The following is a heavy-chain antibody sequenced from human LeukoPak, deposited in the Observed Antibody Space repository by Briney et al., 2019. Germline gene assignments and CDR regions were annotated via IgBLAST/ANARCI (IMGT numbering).Heavy chain of an antibody. J-gene: IGHJ3*02. D-gene: IGHD1-26*01. CDR2: IYYSGST. Sequence: SETLSLTCTVSGGSISSSSYYWGWIRQPPGKGLEWIGSIYYSGSTYYNPSLKSRVTISVDTSKNQFSLKLSSVTAADTAVYYCARDHEWELSGYYAFDIWGQGTMVTVSS. CDR1: GGSISSSSYY. CDR3: ARDHEWELSGYYAFDI. V-gene: IGHV4-39*07.